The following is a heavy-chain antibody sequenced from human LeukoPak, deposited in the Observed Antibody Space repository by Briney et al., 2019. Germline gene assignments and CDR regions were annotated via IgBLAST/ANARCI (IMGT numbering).Heavy chain of an antibody. CDR2: IYSGGST. CDR3: ARGSSTGYGYFDY. J-gene: IGHJ4*02. Sequence: GGSLRLSCAASGFTVSSNYMSWVRQAPGEGLEWVSVIYSGGSTYYADSVKGRFTISRDNSKNTLYLQMNSLRAEDTAVYYCARGSSTGYGYFDYWGQGTLVTVSS. D-gene: IGHD2-2*01. V-gene: IGHV3-66*02. CDR1: GFTVSSNY.